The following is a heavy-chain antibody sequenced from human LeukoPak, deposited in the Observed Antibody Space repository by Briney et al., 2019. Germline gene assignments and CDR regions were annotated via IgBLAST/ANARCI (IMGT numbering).Heavy chain of an antibody. CDR1: GITFSSHA. CDR2: ISGSGGHT. CDR3: AKGGAATMRDGYNYYYYYMEV. D-gene: IGHD5-24*01. V-gene: IGHV3-23*01. Sequence: PGGSLRLSCAASGITFSSHAMSWVRQAPGKGLEWVSLISGSGGHTYYGDSVKGRFTISRDNSTNRLYLQMNSLRPEDTAVYYCAKGGAATMRDGYNYYYYYMEVWGRATTVTVSS. J-gene: IGHJ6*03.